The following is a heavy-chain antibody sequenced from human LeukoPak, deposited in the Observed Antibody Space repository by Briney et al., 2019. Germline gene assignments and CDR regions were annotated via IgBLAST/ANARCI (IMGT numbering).Heavy chain of an antibody. CDR1: GYTFTSYG. D-gene: IGHD3-10*01. V-gene: IGHV1-18*01. CDR2: IGPYNGNT. Sequence: GASVKVSCKASGYTFTSYGISWVRQAPGQGLEWTGWIGPYNGNTNYAQNLQGRVTMTTDTSTSTAYMELGSLGSDDTAVYYCARDQDSLVRGVIGYRGQGTLVTVSS. J-gene: IGHJ4*02. CDR3: ARDQDSLVRGVIGY.